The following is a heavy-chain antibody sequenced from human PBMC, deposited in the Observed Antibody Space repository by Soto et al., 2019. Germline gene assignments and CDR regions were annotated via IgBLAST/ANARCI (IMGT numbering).Heavy chain of an antibody. Sequence: SETLSLTCTFSGFSISSGGYYLSWIRQHPGKGLEWIGYIYYSGSTYYNPSLKSRVTISVDTSKNQFSLKLSSVTAADTAVYYCAREYSSSSFVDYWGQGTLVTVSS. CDR3: AREYSSSSFVDY. CDR2: IYYSGST. CDR1: GFSISSGGYY. V-gene: IGHV4-31*03. J-gene: IGHJ4*02. D-gene: IGHD6-6*01.